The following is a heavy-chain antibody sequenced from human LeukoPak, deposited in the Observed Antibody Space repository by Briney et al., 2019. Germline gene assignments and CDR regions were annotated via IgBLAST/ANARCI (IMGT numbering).Heavy chain of an antibody. CDR3: ARDGGSDSYGSYYFDY. CDR2: IYYSGST. J-gene: IGHJ4*02. D-gene: IGHD5-18*01. Sequence: SETLSLTCTVSGGSISSGGYYWSWIRQHPGKGLEWIGDIYYSGSTYYNPSLKSRVTISVDTSKNQFSLKLSSVTAADTAVYYCARDGGSDSYGSYYFDYWGQGTLVTVSS. CDR1: GGSISSGGYY. V-gene: IGHV4-31*03.